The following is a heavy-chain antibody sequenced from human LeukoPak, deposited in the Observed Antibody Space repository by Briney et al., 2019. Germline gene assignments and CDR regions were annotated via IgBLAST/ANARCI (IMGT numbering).Heavy chain of an antibody. Sequence: PGGSLRLSCAASGFTFSSYSMNWVRQAPGKGLEWVSYISSSSSTIYYADSVKGRFTISRKNAKNSLYLQMNSLRAEDTAVYYCARVGYCSSTSCRSQKWGQGTLVTVSS. CDR1: GFTFSSYS. J-gene: IGHJ4*02. D-gene: IGHD2-2*01. V-gene: IGHV3-48*01. CDR2: ISSSSSTI. CDR3: ARVGYCSSTSCRSQK.